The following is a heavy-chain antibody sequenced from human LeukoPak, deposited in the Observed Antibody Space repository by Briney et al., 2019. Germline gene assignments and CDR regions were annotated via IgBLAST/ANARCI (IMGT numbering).Heavy chain of an antibody. Sequence: GGSLRLSCAASGFTFSSYWMHWVRQAPGKGLVWVSRINSDGSSTSYADSVRGRFSISRDNSKNTLYLQMNSLRAEDTAVYYCARASRPTYYYDSSGVKHWGQGTLVTVSS. D-gene: IGHD3-22*01. CDR3: ARASRPTYYYDSSGVKH. J-gene: IGHJ1*01. CDR2: INSDGSST. V-gene: IGHV3-74*01. CDR1: GFTFSSYW.